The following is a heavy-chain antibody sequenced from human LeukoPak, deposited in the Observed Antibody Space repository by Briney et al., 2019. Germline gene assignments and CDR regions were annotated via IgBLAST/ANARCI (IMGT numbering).Heavy chain of an antibody. J-gene: IGHJ4*02. CDR1: GFTFSRHS. CDR2: ISSSSVYI. Sequence: GGSLRLSCAASGFTFSRHSINWVRQAPGKGLEWVSSISSSSVYIYYADSVKGRFTISRDNAKNSLYLQMASLRAEDTAVYYCARDVGKAYFDYWGQGTLVTVSS. CDR3: ARDVGKAYFDY. V-gene: IGHV3-21*01. D-gene: IGHD2-15*01.